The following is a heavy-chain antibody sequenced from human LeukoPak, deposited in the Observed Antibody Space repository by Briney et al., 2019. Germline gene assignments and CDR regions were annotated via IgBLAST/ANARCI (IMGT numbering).Heavy chain of an antibody. CDR3: AKDGYDFWSAYQIDL. D-gene: IGHD3-3*01. CDR1: GFTFSNYA. Sequence: AGGSLRLFCAASGFTFSNYAMTWVRQAPGKGLEWVSAISGSDGSTYYSDSATGRFTISRDNLQNTLYLQMSSLRADDTAVYYCAKDGYDFWSAYQIDLWGQGTLVTVSS. J-gene: IGHJ5*02. CDR2: ISGSDGST. V-gene: IGHV3-23*01.